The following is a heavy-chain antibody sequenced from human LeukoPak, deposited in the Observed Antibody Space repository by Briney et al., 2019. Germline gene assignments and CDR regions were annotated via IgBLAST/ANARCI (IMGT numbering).Heavy chain of an antibody. CDR1: GFTFSSYG. CDR3: AKESVNLYYDFWSGYPGDY. V-gene: IGHV3-30*18. D-gene: IGHD3-3*01. Sequence: GGSLRLSCAASGFTFSSYGMHWVRQAPGKGLEWVAVISYDGSNKYYADSVKGRFTISRDNSKNTLYLQMNSLRAEDTAVYYCAKESVNLYYDFWSGYPGDYWGQGTLVTVSS. CDR2: ISYDGSNK. J-gene: IGHJ4*02.